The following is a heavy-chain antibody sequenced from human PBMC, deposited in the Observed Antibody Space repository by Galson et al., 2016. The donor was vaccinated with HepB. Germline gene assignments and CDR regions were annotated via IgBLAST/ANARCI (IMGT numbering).Heavy chain of an antibody. CDR1: GFSSYG. J-gene: IGHJ2*01. V-gene: IGHV3-30*18. D-gene: IGHD4-17*01. Sequence: SLRLSCAASGFSSYGIHWVRQAPGKGLEWVAVISYAGNNKHYADSVKGRFTISRDNTKNTVYVQMNSLRGDDTAVYYCAKARGGGYGDENWYFDLWGRGTLVTVSS. CDR2: ISYAGNNK. CDR3: AKARGGGYGDENWYFDL.